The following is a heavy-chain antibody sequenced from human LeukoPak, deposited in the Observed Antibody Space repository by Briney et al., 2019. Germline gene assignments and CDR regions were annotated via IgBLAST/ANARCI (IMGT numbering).Heavy chain of an antibody. J-gene: IGHJ4*02. V-gene: IGHV3-23*01. D-gene: IGHD4-17*01. CDR3: XRDLYTVTTIYFDY. CDR2: ISGSGGST. Sequence: GGTLRLSCAASGFTFSSYAMSWVRQAPGKGLEWVSAISGSGGSTYYADSVKGRFTISRDNSKNTLYLQMNSLRAEDTAVYYCXRDLYTVTTIYFDYWGQGTLVTVSS. CDR1: GFTFSSYA.